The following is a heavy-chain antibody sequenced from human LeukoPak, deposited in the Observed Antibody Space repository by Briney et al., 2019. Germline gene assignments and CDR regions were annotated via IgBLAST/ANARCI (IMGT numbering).Heavy chain of an antibody. CDR1: GFTFSSYA. D-gene: IGHD6-13*01. Sequence: GGSLRLSCAASGFTFSSYAMSWVRQAPGKGLEWVSTISGNGDYTYHADSVKGRFTISRDNSKNTLYLQMNSLRAEDTAVYYCAKDEGSSFDYWGQGTLVTVSS. CDR3: AKDEGSSFDY. V-gene: IGHV3-23*01. J-gene: IGHJ4*02. CDR2: ISGNGDYT.